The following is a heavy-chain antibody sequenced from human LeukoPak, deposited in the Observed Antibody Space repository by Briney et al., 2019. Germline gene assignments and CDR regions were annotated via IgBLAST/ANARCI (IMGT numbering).Heavy chain of an antibody. Sequence: PGGSLRLSCAASGFTFSRYAMSWVRQAPGEGLECVSAISDSGGNTYYADSVKGRFTISRDNSKNTLYLQMNSLRAEDTAVYYCAKDLQGRFVMATIGDYYYYGMDVWGQGTTVTVSS. J-gene: IGHJ6*02. CDR2: ISDSGGNT. D-gene: IGHD5-24*01. CDR3: AKDLQGRFVMATIGDYYYYGMDV. CDR1: GFTFSRYA. V-gene: IGHV3-23*01.